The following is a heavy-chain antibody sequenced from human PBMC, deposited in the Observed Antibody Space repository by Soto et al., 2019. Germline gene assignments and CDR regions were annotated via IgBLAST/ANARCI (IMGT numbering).Heavy chain of an antibody. V-gene: IGHV1-69*12. CDR3: GAVGCSGGSCYAFYYGMDV. CDR1: GGTFSSYA. D-gene: IGHD2-15*01. CDR2: IIPTFGTA. J-gene: IGHJ6*02. Sequence: QVQLVQSGAEVKKPGSSVKVSCKASGGTFSSYAISWVRQAPGQGLEWMGGIIPTFGTANYAQKFQGRVTIAADESTSTAYLELSSLSSEDTAVYYCGAVGCSGGSCYAFYYGMDVWGQGTTVTVSS.